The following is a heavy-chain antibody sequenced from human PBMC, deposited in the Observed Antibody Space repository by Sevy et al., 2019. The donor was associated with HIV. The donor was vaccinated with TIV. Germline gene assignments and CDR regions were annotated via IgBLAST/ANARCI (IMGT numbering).Heavy chain of an antibody. CDR3: ARGVASSGAYKIDY. V-gene: IGHV4-30-4*01. D-gene: IGHD6-13*01. J-gene: IGHJ4*02. CDR1: GGSVGNDDYY. CDR2: IFYSGST. Sequence: SETLSLTCTVSGGSVGNDDYYWSWIRQPPGKGLEWIGYIFYSGSTYYNPSLKSRGSISVDTSKNHFSLRLRSVTAADSAVYYCARGVASSGAYKIDYWGPGTLVTVSS.